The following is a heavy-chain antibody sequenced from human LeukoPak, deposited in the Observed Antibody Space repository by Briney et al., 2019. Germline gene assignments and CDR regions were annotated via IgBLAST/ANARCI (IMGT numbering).Heavy chain of an antibody. Sequence: SVKVSCKASGGTFSSYAISWVRQAPGQGLEWMGGIIPIFGTANYAQKFQGRVTITADKSTSTAYMELSSLRSEDTAVYYCARDLVDTASIYYFDYWGQGTLVTVSS. V-gene: IGHV1-69*06. CDR2: IIPIFGTA. D-gene: IGHD5-18*01. J-gene: IGHJ4*02. CDR1: GGTFSSYA. CDR3: ARDLVDTASIYYFDY.